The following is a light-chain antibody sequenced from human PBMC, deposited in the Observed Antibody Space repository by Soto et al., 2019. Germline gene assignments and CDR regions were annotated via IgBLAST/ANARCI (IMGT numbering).Light chain of an antibody. CDR3: QQRYSTPVT. Sequence: DIQMTQSPSSLSASVGDRVTITCRASQSISSYLNWYQQKPGKAHKLLIYAASSLQSEVPSKFSGSGSGTDFTLTISSLQPEDFATYYCQQRYSTPVTFGPGTKEDIK. J-gene: IGKJ3*01. CDR1: QSISSY. CDR2: AAS. V-gene: IGKV1-39*01.